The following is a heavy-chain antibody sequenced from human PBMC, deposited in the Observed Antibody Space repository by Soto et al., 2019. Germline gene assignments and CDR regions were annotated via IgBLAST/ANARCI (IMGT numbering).Heavy chain of an antibody. V-gene: IGHV1-18*01. CDR1: GYTFTSYG. D-gene: IGHD2-15*01. CDR2: ISAYNGNT. J-gene: IGHJ3*02. Sequence: ASVKVSCKASGYTFTSYGISWVRQAPGQGLEWMGWISAYNGNTNYAQKLQGRVTMTTDTSTSTAYMELRSLRSDDTAVYYCARDLGYCSGGSCYCGFGGAFDIWDQGTMVTVSS. CDR3: ARDLGYCSGGSCYCGFGGAFDI.